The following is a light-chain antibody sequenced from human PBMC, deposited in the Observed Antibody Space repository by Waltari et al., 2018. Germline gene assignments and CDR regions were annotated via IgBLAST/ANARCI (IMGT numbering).Light chain of an antibody. V-gene: IGLV3-21*04. CDR1: NIGTDT. J-gene: IGLJ2*01. Sequence: SYVLTQPPPVSGAPGKTADMTCRGDNIGTDTVHWYQQKPAQAPVLVIYYDDARPSGNPERFSGSNSGNTATLTISRVDAGDEADYYCQVWDSRSEVVFGGGTRLTVL. CDR2: YDD. CDR3: QVWDSRSEVV.